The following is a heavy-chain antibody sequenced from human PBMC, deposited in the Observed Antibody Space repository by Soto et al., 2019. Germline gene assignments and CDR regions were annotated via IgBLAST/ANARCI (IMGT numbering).Heavy chain of an antibody. CDR2: ISGSGGST. CDR1: GFTFSSYA. CDR3: VKENGYIVVVTATYAFDI. Sequence: PGGSLRLSCAASGFTFSSYAMSWVRQAPGKGLEWVSAISGSGGSTYYADSVKGRFTISRDNSKNTLYLQMNSLRAEDTAVYYCVKENGYIVVVTATYAFDIWGQGTMVTVSS. V-gene: IGHV3-23*01. J-gene: IGHJ3*02. D-gene: IGHD2-21*02.